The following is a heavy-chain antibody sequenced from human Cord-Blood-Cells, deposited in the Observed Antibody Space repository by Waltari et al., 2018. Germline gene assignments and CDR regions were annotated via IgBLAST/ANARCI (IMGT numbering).Heavy chain of an antibody. CDR3: ARGGPDCSSTSCYSY. Sequence: QVQLVQSGAEVKKPGASVKVSCKASGYTFTSYGISWVRQAPGQGLEWMGWISAYNGNTNYTPKSQGRDTRTTDTSTSTAYRELRSLRSDDTAVYYCARGGPDCSSTSCYSYWGQGTLVTVSS. CDR1: GYTFTSYG. V-gene: IGHV1-18*04. D-gene: IGHD2-2*02. CDR2: ISAYNGNT. J-gene: IGHJ4*02.